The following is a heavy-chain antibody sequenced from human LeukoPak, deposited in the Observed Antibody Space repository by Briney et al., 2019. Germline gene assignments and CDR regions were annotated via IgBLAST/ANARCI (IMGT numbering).Heavy chain of an antibody. CDR1: GFTLNNIY. CDR2: ISADGTP. CDR3: VRGRGYITDF. D-gene: IGHD5-12*01. Sequence: GGSLRLSCTASGFTLNNIYMHWVGQAPGKGLEWVSVISADGTPRYSDSVRGRFTMSRDSPKNTLFLQMNNLRADDTAVYYCVRGRGYITDFWGQGTLVPVSS. V-gene: IGHV3-53*01. J-gene: IGHJ4*02.